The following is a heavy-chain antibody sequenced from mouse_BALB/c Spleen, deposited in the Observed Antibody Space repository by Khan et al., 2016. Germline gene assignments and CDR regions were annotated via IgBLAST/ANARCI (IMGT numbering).Heavy chain of an antibody. J-gene: IGHJ3*01. CDR1: GYSFTGYY. CDR2: DNPDNGGT. CDR3: ARDDYAWFGY. D-gene: IGHD2-4*01. V-gene: IGHV1-18*01. Sequence: VQLQQSGPALVKPGASVRISCKSSGYSFTGYYMHWVKQSHGKSLEWIGRDNPDNGGTHYNQKFKDKAIITVDKSSITAYMEFRSLTSDASAAYYCARDDYAWFGYWGQGTLVTVSA.